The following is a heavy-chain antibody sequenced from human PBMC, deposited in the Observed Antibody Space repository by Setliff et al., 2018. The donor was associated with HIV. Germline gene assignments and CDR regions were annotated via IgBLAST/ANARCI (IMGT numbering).Heavy chain of an antibody. Sequence: PSETLSLTCTVSGGSISTKSVYWGWIRQPPGKGLEWIGSVYYDGTTSYYPSLKRRVTISVDTSKNQFSLRLNSVTAADTAVYYCARHDASYYKWNDEVIWNHYGLDVWGQGTTVTVSS. CDR1: GGSISTKSVY. CDR3: ARHDASYYKWNDEVIWNHYGLDV. J-gene: IGHJ6*02. CDR2: VYYDGTT. D-gene: IGHD1-20*01. V-gene: IGHV4-39*01.